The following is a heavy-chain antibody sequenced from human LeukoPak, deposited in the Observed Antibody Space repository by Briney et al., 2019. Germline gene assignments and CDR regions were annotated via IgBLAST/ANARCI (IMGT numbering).Heavy chain of an antibody. CDR2: ISSSGSTI. CDR1: GFTFSDYY. V-gene: IGHV3-11*04. D-gene: IGHD3-3*01. J-gene: IGHJ5*02. CDR3: ARELDDFWSGDNWFDP. Sequence: GGSLRLSCAASGFTFSDYYMSWIRQAPGKGLEWVSYISSSGSTIYYADSVKGRFTISRDNAKNSLYLQMNSLRAEDTAVYYCARELDDFWSGDNWFDPWGQGTLVTVSS.